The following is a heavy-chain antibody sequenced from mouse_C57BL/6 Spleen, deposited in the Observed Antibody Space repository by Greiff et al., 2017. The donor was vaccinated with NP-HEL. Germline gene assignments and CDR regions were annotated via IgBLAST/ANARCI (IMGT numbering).Heavy chain of an antibody. J-gene: IGHJ1*03. CDR1: GYTFTSYW. CDR2: IHPNSGST. V-gene: IGHV1-64*01. Sequence: QVQLQQPGAELVKPGASVKLSCKASGYTFTSYWMHWVKQRPGQGLEWIGMIHPNSGSTNYTEKFKSQATLTVDKSSSTAYLQLNSLTSEDSSVDTCARSLYYYGSSYVYFEVWGTGTTVTVAS. D-gene: IGHD1-1*01. CDR3: ARSLYYYGSSYVYFEV.